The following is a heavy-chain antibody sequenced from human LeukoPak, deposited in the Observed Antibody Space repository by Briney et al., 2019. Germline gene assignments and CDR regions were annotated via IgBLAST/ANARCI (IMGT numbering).Heavy chain of an antibody. CDR2: INHSGST. CDR3: ARGGLLGVVVAATNPGIDY. Sequence: SETLSLTYAVYGGSFSGYYWSWIRQPPGKGLEWIGEINHSGSTNYNPSLKSRVTISVDTSKNQFSLKLSSVTAADTAVYYCARGGLLGVVVAATNPGIDYWGQGTLVTVSS. CDR1: GGSFSGYY. V-gene: IGHV4-34*01. D-gene: IGHD2-15*01. J-gene: IGHJ4*02.